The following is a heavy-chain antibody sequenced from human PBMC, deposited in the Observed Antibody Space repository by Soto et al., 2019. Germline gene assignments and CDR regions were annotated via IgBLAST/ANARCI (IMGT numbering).Heavy chain of an antibody. D-gene: IGHD3-22*01. CDR1: GFTFSSYS. CDR2: ISSSSSTI. V-gene: IGHV3-48*02. J-gene: IGHJ6*02. CDR3: ARDYYDSSGYNAYYGMDV. Sequence: PGGSLRLSCAASGFTFSSYSMNWVRQAPGKGLEWVSYISSSSSTIYYADSVKGRFTISRDNAKNSLYLQMNSLRDEDTAVYYCARDYYDSSGYNAYYGMDVWSQGTTVTVSS.